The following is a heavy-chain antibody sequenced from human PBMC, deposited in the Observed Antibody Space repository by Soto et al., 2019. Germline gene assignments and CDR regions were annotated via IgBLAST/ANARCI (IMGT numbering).Heavy chain of an antibody. CDR1: GYTFTNFA. Sequence: QVSLVQSGGELRRPGASVNVSCRTSGYTFTNFALSWVRQAPGQGLEWIGFVSANNGFTHFAQKFPGRVSVKTDTSTSPVYLDFSSHSTDETAVYYCARGGAARHLDSWGQGTPVTVSS. CDR2: VSANNGFT. D-gene: IGHD6-25*01. CDR3: ARGGAARHLDS. V-gene: IGHV1-18*01. J-gene: IGHJ5*01.